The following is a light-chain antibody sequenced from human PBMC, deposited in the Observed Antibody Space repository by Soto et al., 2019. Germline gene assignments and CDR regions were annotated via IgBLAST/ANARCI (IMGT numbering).Light chain of an antibody. Sequence: QSALTQPASVSGSPGQSITISCTAIGGDFGNYNLVSWYQQLPGKAPQLIIYEGTKRPSGVSDRFSDSKSGNTASLTISGLQAEDEADYYCCSYAGTSTFPDVIFGGGTKLTVL. CDR2: EGT. J-gene: IGLJ2*01. CDR1: GGDFGNYNL. V-gene: IGLV2-23*01. CDR3: CSYAGTSTFPDVI.